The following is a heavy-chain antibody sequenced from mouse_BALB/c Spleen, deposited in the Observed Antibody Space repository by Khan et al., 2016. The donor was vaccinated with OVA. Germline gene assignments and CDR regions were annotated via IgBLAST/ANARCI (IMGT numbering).Heavy chain of an antibody. CDR3: ARHDGYAHYYAMDY. CDR2: IWSDGST. V-gene: IGHV2-6-1*01. D-gene: IGHD2-3*01. J-gene: IGHJ4*01. Sequence: QVQLKESGPGLVAPSQSLSITCTISGFSLTSYGVHWVRQPPGKGLEWLVVIWSDGSTTYYPALISRLSTINDNSKSQVFLKMNSLQTDDTSMYYCARHDGYAHYYAMDYWGQGTLVTVSS. CDR1: GFSLTSYG.